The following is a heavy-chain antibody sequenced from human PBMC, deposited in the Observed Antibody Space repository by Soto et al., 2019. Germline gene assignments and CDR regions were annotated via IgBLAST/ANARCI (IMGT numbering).Heavy chain of an antibody. D-gene: IGHD1-7*01. CDR1: GGTFSSYA. CDR3: AAVQGGGTTFHF. J-gene: IGHJ4*02. Sequence: SVKVSCKASGGTFSSYAIQWVRQARGQRLEWIGWIVVGSGRTDYAQKFQERLTITRDMSTTTAYMELSSLRLEDTAVYYCAAVQGGGTTFHFWGQGTLVTVSS. V-gene: IGHV1-58*02. CDR2: IVVGSGRT.